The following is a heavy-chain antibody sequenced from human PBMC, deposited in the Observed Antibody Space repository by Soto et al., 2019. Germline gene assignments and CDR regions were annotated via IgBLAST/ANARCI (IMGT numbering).Heavy chain of an antibody. J-gene: IGHJ4*02. CDR3: ARDPAEYSSSPRAFDY. Sequence: QVLLVQSGAEVKKAGASEKVSCNATGYSFTGYYMHWVRQAPGQGLEWMGVINPSGGGTNYAQKFRGRVTMTRDTSTSTVYMELSSLRSEDTAVYFCARDPAEYSSSPRAFDYWGQGTLVTVSS. CDR1: GYSFTGYY. CDR2: INPSGGGT. D-gene: IGHD6-6*01. V-gene: IGHV1-46*01.